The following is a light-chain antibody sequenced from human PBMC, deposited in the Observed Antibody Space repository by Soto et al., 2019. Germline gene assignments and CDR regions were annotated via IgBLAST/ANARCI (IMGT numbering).Light chain of an antibody. CDR1: QIVDNNY. V-gene: IGKV3-20*01. J-gene: IGKJ4*01. CDR2: GAS. Sequence: VLTQSPGSLSSSPGGRVSLSCRASQIVDNNYLAWYQQKSGQAPRLLIFGASNRATGIPDRFSGGGSGTDFTLSISGLEPEDFAVYFCQQYSGSVLTFGGGTKM. CDR3: QQYSGSVLT.